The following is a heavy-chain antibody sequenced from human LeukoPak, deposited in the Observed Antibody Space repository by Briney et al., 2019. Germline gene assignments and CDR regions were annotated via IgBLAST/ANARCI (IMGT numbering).Heavy chain of an antibody. CDR3: AKDRVQTPLKH. CDR1: GYSISSGYY. V-gene: IGHV4-38-2*02. Sequence: PSETLSLTCTVSGYSISSGYYWGWIRQPPGKGLEWIGSIYHSGSTYYNPSLKSRVTISVDTSKNQFSLKLSSVAAADTAVYYCAKDRVQTPLKHWGQGTLVTVSS. J-gene: IGHJ4*02. D-gene: IGHD3-10*01. CDR2: IYHSGST.